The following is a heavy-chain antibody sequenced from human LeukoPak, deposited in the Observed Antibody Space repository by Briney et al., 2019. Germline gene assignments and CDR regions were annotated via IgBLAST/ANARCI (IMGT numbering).Heavy chain of an antibody. D-gene: IGHD3-22*01. Sequence: GGSLRLSCAASGFTFSSYGMHWVRQAPGKGLEWVAFIRYDGSNKYYADSVKGRFTISRDNSKNTLYLQMNSLRAEDTAVYYCASDYYYDSSGYFYYWGQGTLVTVSS. CDR2: IRYDGSNK. CDR3: ASDYYYDSSGYFYY. CDR1: GFTFSSYG. V-gene: IGHV3-30*02. J-gene: IGHJ4*02.